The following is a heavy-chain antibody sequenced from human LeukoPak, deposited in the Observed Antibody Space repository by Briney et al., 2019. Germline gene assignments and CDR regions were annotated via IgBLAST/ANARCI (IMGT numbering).Heavy chain of an antibody. CDR3: AKDSQEHSSSWYDY. D-gene: IGHD6-13*01. CDR2: ISGSGGST. J-gene: IGHJ4*02. V-gene: IGHV3-23*01. Sequence: GGSLKLSCAASGFTFSSYAMSWVRQAPGKGLEWVSAISGSGGSTYYADSVKGRFTISRDNSKNTLYLQMNSLRAEYTAVYYCAKDSQEHSSSWYDYWGQGTLVTVSS. CDR1: GFTFSSYA.